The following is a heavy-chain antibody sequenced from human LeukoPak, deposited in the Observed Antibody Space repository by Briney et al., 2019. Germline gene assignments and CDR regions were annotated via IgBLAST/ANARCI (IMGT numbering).Heavy chain of an antibody. CDR2: ISSSSSYI. D-gene: IGHD2-2*01. Sequence: AGGSLRPSCAASGFTFSSYSMNWVRQAPGKGLEWVSSISSSSSYIYYADSVKGRFTISRDNAKNSLYLQMNSLRAEDTAVYYCARGGVGYCSSTSCYEYFDYWGQGTLVTVSS. V-gene: IGHV3-21*01. CDR3: ARGGVGYCSSTSCYEYFDY. J-gene: IGHJ4*02. CDR1: GFTFSSYS.